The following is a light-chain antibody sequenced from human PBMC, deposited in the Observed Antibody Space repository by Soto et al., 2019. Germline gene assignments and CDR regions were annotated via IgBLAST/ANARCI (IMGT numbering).Light chain of an antibody. Sequence: EIMMTQSPATLSVSPGERATLSCRASQNVRNNIAWYQQKPGQAPRLLIYYASTRATGIPARFSGSGSGTEFTLTISSLQSEDFALYYFQQYNNWPPITFGQGTRLEIK. CDR3: QQYNNWPPIT. V-gene: IGKV3-15*01. CDR2: YAS. J-gene: IGKJ5*01. CDR1: QNVRNN.